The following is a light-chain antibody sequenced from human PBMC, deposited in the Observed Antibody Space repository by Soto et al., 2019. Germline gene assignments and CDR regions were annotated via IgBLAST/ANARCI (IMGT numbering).Light chain of an antibody. V-gene: IGKV3-20*01. CDR2: GAS. CDR1: QTVSSRY. CDR3: QQYGRSPPFT. Sequence: EIALPQSPGTLSLSPGERATLSCSASQTVSSRYLAWYQQKPGQAPRLLMYGASNRATGIPDRFSGSGSGTDFTLTISRLEPEDFAVYFCQQYGRSPPFTFGQGNKVEIK. J-gene: IGKJ2*01.